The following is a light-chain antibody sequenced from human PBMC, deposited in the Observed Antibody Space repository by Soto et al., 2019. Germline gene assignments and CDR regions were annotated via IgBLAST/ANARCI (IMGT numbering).Light chain of an antibody. CDR1: QSVSYH. J-gene: IGKJ1*01. Sequence: EIVLTQSPGTLSLSPGERATISCRASQSVSYHLDWYQQKPGQAPRLLISEASMWATSIPARFRGIGSGTELTLTITNVEPEDFAFYYCHRRGNWPWTFGQGTKVQI. CDR3: HRRGNWPWT. CDR2: EAS. V-gene: IGKV3-11*01.